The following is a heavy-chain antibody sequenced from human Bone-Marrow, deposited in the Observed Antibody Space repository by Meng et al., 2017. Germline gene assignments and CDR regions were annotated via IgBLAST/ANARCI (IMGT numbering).Heavy chain of an antibody. CDR1: GYTFTGYY. CDR3: ARGPSFIQLWFDY. J-gene: IGHJ4*02. Sequence: SVKVSCKASGYTFTGYYMHWVRQAPGQGLEWMGGIIPILGIANYAQKFQGRVTITADKSTSTAYMELSSLRSEDTAVYYCARGPSFIQLWFDYWGQGTLVTVSS. V-gene: IGHV1-69*10. CDR2: IIPILGIA. D-gene: IGHD5-18*01.